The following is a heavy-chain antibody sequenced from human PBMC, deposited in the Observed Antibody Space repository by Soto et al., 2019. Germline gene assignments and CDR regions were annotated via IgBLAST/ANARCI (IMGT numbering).Heavy chain of an antibody. J-gene: IGHJ4*02. D-gene: IGHD3-22*01. Sequence: ASVKVSCKASGYTFTSYGISWVRQAPGRGLEWMGWISAYNGNTNYAQKLQGRVTMTTDTSTSTAYMELRSLRSDDTAVYYCARVSYYDSSGCGDYWGQGTLVTVSS. CDR2: ISAYNGNT. CDR3: ARVSYYDSSGCGDY. V-gene: IGHV1-18*04. CDR1: GYTFTSYG.